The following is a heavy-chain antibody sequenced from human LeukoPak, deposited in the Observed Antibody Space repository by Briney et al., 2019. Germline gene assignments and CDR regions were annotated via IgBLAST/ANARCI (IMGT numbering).Heavy chain of an antibody. V-gene: IGHV3-74*01. CDR3: VRGQYCSGGNCYDTFDI. CDR2: INSDGSST. CDR1: GLTFSSYW. J-gene: IGHJ3*02. D-gene: IGHD2-15*01. Sequence: PGGSLRLSCAASGLTFSSYWMHWVRQVPGKGLVWVSRINSDGSSTSYVDSVKGRFTISRDNAKNTLYLQMNSLRAEDTAVYYCVRGQYCSGGNCYDTFDIWGQGTLVTVSS.